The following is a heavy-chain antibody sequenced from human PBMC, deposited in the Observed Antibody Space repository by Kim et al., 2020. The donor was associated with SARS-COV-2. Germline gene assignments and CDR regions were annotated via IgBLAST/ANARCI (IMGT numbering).Heavy chain of an antibody. CDR3: ARCGVGCTNGVCRHYYYYGMDV. D-gene: IGHD2-8*01. Sequence: SVKVSCKASGGTFSSYAISWVRQAPGQGLEWMGGIIPIFGTANYAQKFQGRVTITADESTSTAYMELSSLRSEDTAVYYCARCGVGCTNGVCRHYYYYGMDVWGQGTTVTVSS. CDR1: GGTFSSYA. J-gene: IGHJ6*02. CDR2: IIPIFGTA. V-gene: IGHV1-69*13.